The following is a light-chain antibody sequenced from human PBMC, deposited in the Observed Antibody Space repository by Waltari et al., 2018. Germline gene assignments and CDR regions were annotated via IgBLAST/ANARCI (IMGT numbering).Light chain of an antibody. CDR2: EDT. J-gene: IGLJ3*02. Sequence: QSALTQPASVSGSPGQSITLPCTGTSSDVGSYNLVSWYQQHPGKVPNLIIYEDTKRPSGVSDRFSGSKSGNTASLTISGLQAEDEADYHCCAHAGSGIWVFGGGTKLTVL. CDR3: CAHAGSGIWV. V-gene: IGLV2-23*01. CDR1: SSDVGSYNL.